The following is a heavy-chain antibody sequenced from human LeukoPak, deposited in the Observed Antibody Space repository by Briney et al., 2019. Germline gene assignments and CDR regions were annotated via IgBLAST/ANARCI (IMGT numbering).Heavy chain of an antibody. V-gene: IGHV3-66*01. D-gene: IGHD3-10*01. CDR2: IYSGGST. Sequence: GGSLRLSCAASGFTVSSNYMSWVRQAPGKGLEWVSVIYSGGSTYYADSVKGRFTISRDNSKNTLYLQMNSLRAEDTAVYYCARGRFGENPFDYWGQGTLVTVSS. J-gene: IGHJ4*02. CDR1: GFTVSSNY. CDR3: ARGRFGENPFDY.